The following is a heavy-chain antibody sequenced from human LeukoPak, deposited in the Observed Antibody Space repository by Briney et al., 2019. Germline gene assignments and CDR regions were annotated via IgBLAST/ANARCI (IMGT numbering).Heavy chain of an antibody. CDR2: IYYSGST. CDR3: ARVDGFWSGSYYYGMDV. Sequence: SETLSLTCTVSGGSISSYYWSWIRQPPGKGLEWIGYIYYSGSTNYNPSLKSRVTISVDTSKNQFSLKLSSVTAADTAVYYCARVDGFWSGSYYYGMDVWGQGTTVTVSS. D-gene: IGHD3-3*01. CDR1: GGSISSYY. V-gene: IGHV4-59*01. J-gene: IGHJ6*02.